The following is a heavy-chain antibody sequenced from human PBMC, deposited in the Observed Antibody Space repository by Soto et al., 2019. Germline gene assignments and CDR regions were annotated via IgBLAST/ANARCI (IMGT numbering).Heavy chain of an antibody. Sequence: VSGPTLVNPTQTLTLTCSFSVVSLTTSGGGVGWIRQPPGKALEWLALIYWDDDKRYSPSLESRLTITKDTSKNQVVLTMTNMDPVDTATYYCAHRLRISGARCFDYWGQGTLVTVSS. CDR1: VVSLTTSGGG. CDR2: IYWDDDK. D-gene: IGHD1-7*01. J-gene: IGHJ4*02. CDR3: AHRLRISGARCFDY. V-gene: IGHV2-5*02.